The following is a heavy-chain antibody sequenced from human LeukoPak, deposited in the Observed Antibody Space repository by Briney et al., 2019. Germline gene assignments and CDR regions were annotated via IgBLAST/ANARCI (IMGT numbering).Heavy chain of an antibody. CDR1: GFTFSSYG. CDR3: AKDPSFRPGYFDY. V-gene: IGHV3-30*02. Sequence: GGSLRLSCAASGFTFSSYGMHWIRQAPGKGLEWVAFIRYDGSNKYYADSVKGRFTISRDNSKNTLYLQMNSLRAEDTAVYYCAKDPSFRPGYFDYWGQGTLVTVSS. CDR2: IRYDGSNK. J-gene: IGHJ4*02.